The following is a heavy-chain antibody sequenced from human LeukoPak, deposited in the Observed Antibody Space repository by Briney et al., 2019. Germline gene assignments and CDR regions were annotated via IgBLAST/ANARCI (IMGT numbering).Heavy chain of an antibody. Sequence: SETLSLTCTVSGGSISSYYWSWIRQPPGKGLEWIGYIYYSGSTNYNPSLKSRVTISVDTSKNQFSLKLSSVTAADTAVYYCARVAYSGYDYPGYFDYWGQGTLVTVSS. CDR1: GGSISSYY. J-gene: IGHJ4*02. V-gene: IGHV4-59*12. CDR2: IYYSGST. D-gene: IGHD5-12*01. CDR3: ARVAYSGYDYPGYFDY.